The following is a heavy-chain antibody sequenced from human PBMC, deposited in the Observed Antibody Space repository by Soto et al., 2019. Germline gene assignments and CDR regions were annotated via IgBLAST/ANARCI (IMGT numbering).Heavy chain of an antibody. J-gene: IGHJ4*02. D-gene: IGHD6-19*01. CDR2: IYGGGTT. Sequence: GGSLRLSCAAYGFTVSSKYMTWVRQAPGKGLEWVSVIYGGGTTYYADSVKGRFTISRDNSKNTLYLQMNSLRAEDTAVYYCVQTTGWPGFDFWGQGTLVTVSS. CDR1: GFTVSSKY. CDR3: VQTTGWPGFDF. V-gene: IGHV3-53*01.